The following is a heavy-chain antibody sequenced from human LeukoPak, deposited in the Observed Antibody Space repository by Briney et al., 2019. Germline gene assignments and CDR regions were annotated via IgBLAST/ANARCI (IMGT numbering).Heavy chain of an antibody. J-gene: IGHJ5*01. V-gene: IGHV3-30*02. CDR3: ARYFYDSYTSSFRFDS. CDR1: GFTFSSYG. D-gene: IGHD3-16*01. CDR2: IRYDGSNK. Sequence: GGSLRLSCAASGFTFSSYGMHWVRQAPGKGLEWVAFIRYDGSNKYYADSVKGRFTISRDNAKNSLYLQMNSLRVEDTAIYYCARYFYDSYTSSFRFDSWGQGTLVTVSS.